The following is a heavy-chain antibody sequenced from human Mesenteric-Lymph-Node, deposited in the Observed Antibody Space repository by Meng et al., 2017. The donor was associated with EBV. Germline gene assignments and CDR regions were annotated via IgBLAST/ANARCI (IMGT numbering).Heavy chain of an antibody. J-gene: IGHJ4*02. D-gene: IGHD3-16*02. V-gene: IGHV1-18*01. Sequence: QVQLVQSGAEVKKPGASVKVSCTASGYTFTSYGISWVRQAPGQGLEWMGWISAYNGNTNYAQKLQGRVTMTTDTSTSTAYMELRSLRSDDTAVYYCARVPDDYIWGSYRNFFDYWGQGTLVTVSS. CDR1: GYTFTSYG. CDR2: ISAYNGNT. CDR3: ARVPDDYIWGSYRNFFDY.